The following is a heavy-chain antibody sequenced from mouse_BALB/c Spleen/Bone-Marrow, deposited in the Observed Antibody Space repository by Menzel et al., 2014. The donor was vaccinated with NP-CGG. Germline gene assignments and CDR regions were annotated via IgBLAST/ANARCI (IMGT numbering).Heavy chain of an antibody. CDR3: AFGNYDFDY. CDR1: GYAFSSYW. Sequence: VQRVESGAELVRPGSSVKISCKASGYAFSSYWMNWVKQRPGQGLEGIGQIYPGDGDTNYSGKFKGKATLTADESSSTAYMQLSSLTSEDSAVYFCAFGNYDFDYWGQGTTLTVSS. CDR2: IYPGDGDT. J-gene: IGHJ2*01. V-gene: IGHV1-80*01. D-gene: IGHD2-1*01.